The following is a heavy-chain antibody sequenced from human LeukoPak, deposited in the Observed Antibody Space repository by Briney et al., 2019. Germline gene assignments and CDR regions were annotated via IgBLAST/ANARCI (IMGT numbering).Heavy chain of an antibody. Sequence: GGSLRLSCAASGFTFSGSAMHWVRQASGKGLEWVGRIRSKANSYATAYAASVKGRFTISRDDSKNTAYLQMNSLKTEDTAVYYCTTDATWIQLWLPYDYWGQGTLVTVSS. CDR3: TTDATWIQLWLPYDY. CDR1: GFTFSGSA. V-gene: IGHV3-73*01. CDR2: IRSKANSYAT. D-gene: IGHD5-18*01. J-gene: IGHJ4*02.